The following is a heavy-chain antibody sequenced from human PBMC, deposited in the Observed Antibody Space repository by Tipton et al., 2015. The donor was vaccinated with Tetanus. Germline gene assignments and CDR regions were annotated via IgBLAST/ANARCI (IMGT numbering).Heavy chain of an antibody. V-gene: IGHV3-21*01. D-gene: IGHD1-7*01. CDR1: GFTFSSYS. J-gene: IGHJ3*02. Sequence: SLRLSCAASGFTFSSYSMNWVRQAPGKGLEWVSSISSSSSYIYYADSVKGRFTISRDNAKNSLYLQMNSLRAEDTAVYYCAGEGLELRLVSDAFGIWGQGTMVTVSS. CDR3: AGEGLELRLVSDAFGI. CDR2: ISSSSSYI.